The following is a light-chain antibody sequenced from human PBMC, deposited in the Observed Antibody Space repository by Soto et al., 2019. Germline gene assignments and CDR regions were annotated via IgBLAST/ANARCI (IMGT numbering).Light chain of an antibody. CDR3: NSYTTSSTLV. CDR2: DVS. J-gene: IGLJ1*01. V-gene: IGLV2-14*03. CDR1: SSVVGSYKY. Sequence: QSALTQPASGSGSPGQSITISCTGTSSVVGSYKYVSWYQQHPGKAPKLMIYDVSNRPSGVSNRFSGSKSGNTASLTISGLRAEYEADYYCNSYTTSSTLVFGXGTKVTVL.